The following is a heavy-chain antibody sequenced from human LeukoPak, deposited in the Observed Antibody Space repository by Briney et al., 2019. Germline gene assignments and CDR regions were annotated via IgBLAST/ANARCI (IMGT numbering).Heavy chain of an antibody. V-gene: IGHV4-59*01. CDR3: ARGRSNYYGMDV. CDR1: DVSINSYY. D-gene: IGHD1-26*01. CDR2: IYYNGNT. J-gene: IGHJ6*02. Sequence: SETLSLTCSVSDVSINSYYWNWIRRPLGKGLEWIGYIYYNGNTNYSPSLKSRVTMSVDTSKNLFSLKVSSVTAADTAVYYCARGRSNYYGMDVWGQGTTVTVSS.